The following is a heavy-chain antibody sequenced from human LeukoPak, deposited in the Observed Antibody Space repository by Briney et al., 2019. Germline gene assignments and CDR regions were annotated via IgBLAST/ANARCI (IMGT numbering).Heavy chain of an antibody. CDR3: ARRWWQQLVVTLFDY. CDR1: GFTFSSYA. V-gene: IGHV3-30-3*01. CDR2: ISYDGSNK. J-gene: IGHJ4*02. Sequence: QPGRSLRLSCAASGFTFSSYAMHWVRQAPGKGLEWVAVISYDGSNKYYADSVKGRFTISRDNSKNTLYLQMNSLRAEDTAVYYCARRWWQQLVVTLFDYWGQGTLVTVSS. D-gene: IGHD6-13*01.